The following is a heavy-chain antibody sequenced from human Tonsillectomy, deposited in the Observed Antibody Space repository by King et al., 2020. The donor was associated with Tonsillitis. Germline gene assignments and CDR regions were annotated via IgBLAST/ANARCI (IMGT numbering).Heavy chain of an antibody. D-gene: IGHD3-22*01. Sequence: QLQESGPGLVKPSETLSLTCTVSGDSISSYYWSWIRHPPGKGLEWIGYIYSSGSPKYNPSLKSRLTISLDTSKNQFSLRLSSVTAADTAVYYCARSSGYDREDVGYWGQGTLVTVSA. CDR2: IYSSGSP. CDR1: GDSISSYY. CDR3: ARSSGYDREDVGY. J-gene: IGHJ4*02. V-gene: IGHV4-59*01.